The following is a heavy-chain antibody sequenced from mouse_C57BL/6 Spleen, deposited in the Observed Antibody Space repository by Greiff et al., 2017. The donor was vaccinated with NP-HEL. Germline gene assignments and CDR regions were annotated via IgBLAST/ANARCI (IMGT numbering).Heavy chain of an antibody. CDR2: IYPRSGNT. D-gene: IGHD2-4*01. CDR1: GYTFTSYG. Sequence: VQVVESGAELARPGASVKLSCKASGYTFTSYGISWVKQRTGQGLEWIGEIYPRSGNTYYNEKFKGKATLTADKSSSTAYMELRSLTSEDSAVYFCARKDYDYDGYFDVWGTGTTVTVSS. V-gene: IGHV1-81*01. CDR3: ARKDYDYDGYFDV. J-gene: IGHJ1*03.